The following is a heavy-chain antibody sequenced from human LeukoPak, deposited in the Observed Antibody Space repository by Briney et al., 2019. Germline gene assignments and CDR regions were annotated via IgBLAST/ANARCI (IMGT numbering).Heavy chain of an antibody. D-gene: IGHD3-10*01. V-gene: IGHV3-23*01. CDR3: AKIRSRSGSHDY. J-gene: IGHJ4*02. Sequence: GGSLRLSCAASGFTFSSYAMSWVRQAPGKGLGWVSAISGSGGSTYYADSVKGRFTISRDNSKNTLYLQMNSLRAEDTAVYYCAKIRSRSGSHDYWGQGTLVTVSS. CDR2: ISGSGGST. CDR1: GFTFSSYA.